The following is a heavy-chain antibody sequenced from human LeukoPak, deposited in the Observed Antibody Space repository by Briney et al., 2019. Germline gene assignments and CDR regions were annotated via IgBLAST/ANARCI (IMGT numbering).Heavy chain of an antibody. D-gene: IGHD2-2*01. J-gene: IGHJ4*02. CDR3: ARAGSTWDNFDS. CDR1: GYSFTSYW. V-gene: IGHV5-51*01. Sequence: GESLKISCKGFGYSFTSYWIGWVRQMPGKGLEWMGIIYPGDSEIRYSPPFQGQVTLSADKSISAAYLQWSSLKASDTAIYYCARAGSTWDNFDSWGQGTLVAVSS. CDR2: IYPGDSEI.